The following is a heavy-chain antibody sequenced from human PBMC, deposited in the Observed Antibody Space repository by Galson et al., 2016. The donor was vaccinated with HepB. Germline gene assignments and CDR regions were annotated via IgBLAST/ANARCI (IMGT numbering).Heavy chain of an antibody. CDR1: GLTFSDFY. Sequence: SLRLSCAASGLTFSDFYISWIRQAPGKGLEWVSYISSSSSHTNYADSVKGRFTISRDNANNSLYLQLNSLRVEDTAVYYCARVDYGSGWREGWFDPWGQGTLVTVSS. J-gene: IGHJ5*02. CDR3: ARVDYGSGWREGWFDP. V-gene: IGHV3-11*06. CDR2: ISSSSSHT. D-gene: IGHD6-19*01.